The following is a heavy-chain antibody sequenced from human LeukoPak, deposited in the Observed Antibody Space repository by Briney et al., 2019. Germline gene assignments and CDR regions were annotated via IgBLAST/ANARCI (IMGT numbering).Heavy chain of an antibody. D-gene: IGHD3-3*01. CDR3: ARDFRQSITIFGVVIVDAFDV. V-gene: IGHV3-30*02. CDR2: IRYDGSNK. CDR1: GFTFSSYG. Sequence: PGGSLRLSCAASGFTFSSYGMHWVRQAPGKGLEWVAFIRYDGSNKYYADSVKGRFTISRDNSKNTLYLQMNSLRAEDTAVYYCARDFRQSITIFGVVIVDAFDVWGQGTMVTVSS. J-gene: IGHJ3*01.